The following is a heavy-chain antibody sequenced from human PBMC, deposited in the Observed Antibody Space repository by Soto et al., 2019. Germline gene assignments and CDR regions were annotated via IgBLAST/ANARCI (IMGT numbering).Heavy chain of an antibody. CDR3: ARSDGRY. V-gene: IGHV4-59*01. CDR1: GFNISSYY. J-gene: IGHJ4*02. CDR2: IYYSGST. Sequence: SETLSLTSTVSGFNISSYYWSWIRQPPGKGLEWIGYIYYSGSTNYNPSLKSRVTISVDTSKNQFSLKLSSVTAADTAVYYCARSDGRYWGQGTLVTVSS.